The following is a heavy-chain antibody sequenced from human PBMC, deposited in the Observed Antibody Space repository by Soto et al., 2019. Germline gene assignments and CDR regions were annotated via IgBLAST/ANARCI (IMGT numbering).Heavy chain of an antibody. Sequence: QVQLQQWGAGLLKPSETLSLTCAVYGGSFSGYYWSWIRQPPGKGLEWIGEINHSGSTNYNPSLKSRVTISVDTSKNQCSLKLSSVTAADTAVYYCARAPHYGGNSIDYWGQGTLVTVSS. CDR2: INHSGST. D-gene: IGHD4-17*01. J-gene: IGHJ4*02. CDR3: ARAPHYGGNSIDY. CDR1: GGSFSGYY. V-gene: IGHV4-34*01.